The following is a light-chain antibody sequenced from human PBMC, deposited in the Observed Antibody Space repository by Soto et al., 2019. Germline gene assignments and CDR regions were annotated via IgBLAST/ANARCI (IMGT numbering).Light chain of an antibody. CDR3: QQSYNAPIT. CDR1: QNIINY. CDR2: VAS. Sequence: DIQMTQSPSSLSASVGDRVTITCRASQNIINYLNWYQQKPWKAPQLLIYVASRLESGVPSRFSGSGSGTDFTLTISSLQPEDFATYYCQQSYNAPITFGQGTRLDI. V-gene: IGKV1-39*01. J-gene: IGKJ5*01.